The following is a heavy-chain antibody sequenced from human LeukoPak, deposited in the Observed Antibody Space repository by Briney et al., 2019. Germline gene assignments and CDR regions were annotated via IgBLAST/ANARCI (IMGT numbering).Heavy chain of an antibody. CDR3: ARGQMGATGDAFDI. CDR1: GYTFTSYD. Sequence: ASVKVSCKASGYTFTSYDINWVRQATGQGLEWMGWMNPNSGNTGYAQKFQGRVTITRNTSISTAYMELSSLRSEDTAVYYCARGQMGATGDAFDIWGQGTMVTVSS. CDR2: MNPNSGNT. J-gene: IGHJ3*02. V-gene: IGHV1-8*01. D-gene: IGHD1-26*01.